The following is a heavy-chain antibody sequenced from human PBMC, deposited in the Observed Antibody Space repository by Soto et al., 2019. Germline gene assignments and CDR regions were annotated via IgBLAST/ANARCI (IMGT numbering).Heavy chain of an antibody. D-gene: IGHD3-10*01. V-gene: IGHV1-69*13. CDR3: ARAISVRGDDYYYYGMDV. Sequence: ASVKVSCKASGGTFSSYAVSWVRQAPGQGLEWMGGIIPIFGTANYAQKFQGRVTITADESTSTAYMELSSLRSEDTAVYYCARAISVRGDDYYYYGMDVWGQGTTVTVSS. CDR2: IIPIFGTA. J-gene: IGHJ6*02. CDR1: GGTFSSYA.